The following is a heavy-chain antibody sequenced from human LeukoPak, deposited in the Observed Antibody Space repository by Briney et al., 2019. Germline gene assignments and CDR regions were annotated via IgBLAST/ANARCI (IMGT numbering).Heavy chain of an antibody. V-gene: IGHV1-8*01. Sequence: ASVKVSCKASGYTFTSYDINWVRQATGQGLEWMGWMNPNSGNTGYAQKFQGSVTMTRNTSISTAYMELSSLRSEDTAVYYCARGPLIAVAAKDYWGQGTLVTVSS. CDR3: ARGPLIAVAAKDY. D-gene: IGHD6-19*01. CDR2: MNPNSGNT. J-gene: IGHJ4*02. CDR1: GYTFTSYD.